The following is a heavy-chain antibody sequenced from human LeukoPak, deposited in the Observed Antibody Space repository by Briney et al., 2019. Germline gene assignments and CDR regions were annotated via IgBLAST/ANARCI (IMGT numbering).Heavy chain of an antibody. D-gene: IGHD3-3*01. Sequence: GGSLRLSCAASGFTFSDYYMSWIRQAPGKGLEWVSSISSSSSYIYYADSVKGRFTISRDNAKNSLYLQMNSLRAEDTAVYYCARDPLKLYYDFWSGYYYFDYWGQGTLVTVSS. CDR2: ISSSSSYI. J-gene: IGHJ4*02. CDR3: ARDPLKLYYDFWSGYYYFDY. CDR1: GFTFSDYY. V-gene: IGHV3-11*06.